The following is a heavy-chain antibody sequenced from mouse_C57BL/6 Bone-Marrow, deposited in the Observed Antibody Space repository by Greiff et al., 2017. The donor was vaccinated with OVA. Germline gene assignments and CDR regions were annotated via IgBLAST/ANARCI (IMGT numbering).Heavy chain of an antibody. V-gene: IGHV2-6-1*01. Sequence: VKLMESGPGLVAPSQSLSITCTVSGFSLTSYGVHWVRQPPGKGLEWLVVIWSDGSTTYNSALKSRLSISKDNSKSQVFLKMNSLQTDDTAMYYCARHGSITTVVAPYYAMDYWGQGTSVTVSS. J-gene: IGHJ4*01. CDR1: GFSLTSYG. D-gene: IGHD1-1*01. CDR2: IWSDGST. CDR3: ARHGSITTVVAPYYAMDY.